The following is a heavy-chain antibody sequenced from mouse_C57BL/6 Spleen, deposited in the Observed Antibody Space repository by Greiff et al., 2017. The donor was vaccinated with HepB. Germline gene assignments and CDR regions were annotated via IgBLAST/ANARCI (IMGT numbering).Heavy chain of an antibody. J-gene: IGHJ2*01. Sequence: EVQLQQSGPELVKPGASVKISCKASGYSFTGYYMNWVKQSPEKSLEWIGEINPSTGGTTYNQKFKAKATLTVDKPSSTAYMQLKSLTSEDSAVYYCARSRWGYWGQGTTLTVSS. CDR1: GYSFTGYY. CDR2: INPSTGGT. V-gene: IGHV1-42*01. CDR3: ARSRWGY. D-gene: IGHD2-3*01.